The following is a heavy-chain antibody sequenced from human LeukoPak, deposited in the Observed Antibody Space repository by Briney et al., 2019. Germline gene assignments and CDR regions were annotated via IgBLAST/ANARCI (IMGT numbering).Heavy chain of an antibody. CDR2: IIPIFGTA. CDR3: ARATLVGTFDYFDY. D-gene: IGHD1-26*01. J-gene: IGHJ4*02. V-gene: IGHV1-69*05. Sequence: GASVKVSCKASGGTFSSYAISWVRQAPGQGLEWMGGIIPIFGTANYAQKFQGRVTITTDESTSTAYTELSSLRSEDTAVYYCARATLVGTFDYFDYWGQGTLVTVSS. CDR1: GGTFSSYA.